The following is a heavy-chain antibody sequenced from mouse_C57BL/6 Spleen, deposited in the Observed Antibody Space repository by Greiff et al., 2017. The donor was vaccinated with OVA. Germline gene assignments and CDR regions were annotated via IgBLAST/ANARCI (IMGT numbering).Heavy chain of an antibody. CDR3: ARGGAAQATFDY. V-gene: IGHV1-82*01. J-gene: IGHJ2*01. CDR2: IYPGDGDT. CDR1: GYAFSSSW. Sequence: QVQLQQSGPELVKPGASVKISCKASGYAFSSSWMNWVKQRPGKGLEWLGRIYPGDGDTNYNGKFKGKATLTVDKPSSTAYMQLSSLTSEDSAVYYCARGGAAQATFDYWGQGTTLTVSS. D-gene: IGHD3-2*02.